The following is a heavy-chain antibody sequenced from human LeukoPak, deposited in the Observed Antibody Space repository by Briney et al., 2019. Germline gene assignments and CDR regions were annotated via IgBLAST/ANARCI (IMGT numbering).Heavy chain of an antibody. J-gene: IGHJ4*02. CDR1: GFTFSSYS. CDR3: ARPYCSGGNCAFDY. V-gene: IGHV3-21*01. D-gene: IGHD2-15*01. Sequence: GGSLRLSCAASGFTFSSYSMNWVRQAPGKGLEWVSSISSSSSYIYYADSVKGRFTISRDNSKITLYLQINSLRPEDTAAYYCARPYCSGGNCAFDYWGRGTLVTVSS. CDR2: ISSSSSYI.